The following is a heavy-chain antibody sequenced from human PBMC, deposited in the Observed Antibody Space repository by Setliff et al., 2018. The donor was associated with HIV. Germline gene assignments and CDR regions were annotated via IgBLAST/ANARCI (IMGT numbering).Heavy chain of an antibody. CDR1: GYTFTSYY. CDR2: INPSGGST. J-gene: IGHJ6*02. V-gene: IGHV1-46*01. CDR3: ARAGYDYGDLSGMDV. D-gene: IGHD4-17*01. Sequence: GASVKVSCKASGYTFTSYYMHWVRRAPGQGLEWMGIINPSGGSTSYAQKFQGRVTMTRDTSTSTVYMELSSLRSEDTAVYYCARAGYDYGDLSGMDVWGQGTTVTVSS.